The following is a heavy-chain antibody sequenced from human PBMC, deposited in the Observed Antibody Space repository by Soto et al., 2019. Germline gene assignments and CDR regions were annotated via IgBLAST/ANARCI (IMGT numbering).Heavy chain of an antibody. V-gene: IGHV4-61*01. CDR3: ARSSLVGAKKVNWFDP. CDR1: GGSVNSDSHN. J-gene: IGHJ5*02. Sequence: SETLSLTCTVSGGSVNSDSHNWSWIRQPPGKGLEWIGYIYYTGSTNYNPSLKSRVTISLDTSKNQFSLKLSSVTAADTAVYYCARSSLVGAKKVNWFDPWGQGTLVTVSS. CDR2: IYYTGST. D-gene: IGHD1-26*01.